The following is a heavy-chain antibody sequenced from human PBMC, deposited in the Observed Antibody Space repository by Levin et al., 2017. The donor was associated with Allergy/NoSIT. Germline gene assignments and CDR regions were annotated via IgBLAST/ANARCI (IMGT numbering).Heavy chain of an antibody. J-gene: IGHJ6*02. CDR2: INHSGST. D-gene: IGHD2-2*01. CDR1: GGSFSGYY. V-gene: IGHV4-34*01. CDR3: ARGWTAARCSSTSCPYYYYGMDV. Sequence: PGGSLRLSCAVYGGSFSGYYWSWIRQPPGKGLEWIGEINHSGSTNYNPSLKSRVTISVDTSKNQFSLKLSSVTAADTAVYYCARGWTAARCSSTSCPYYYYGMDVWGQGTTVTVSS.